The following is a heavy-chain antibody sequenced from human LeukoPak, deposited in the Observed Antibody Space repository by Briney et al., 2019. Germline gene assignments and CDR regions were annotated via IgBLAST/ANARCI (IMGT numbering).Heavy chain of an antibody. J-gene: IGHJ3*02. CDR3: ARRHGAFDI. Sequence: PGESLTLSCAASGLSFSSYAMHWLRQAPGKGLDWVAVISYDGSNKYYADSVKGRFTISRDTAKNTRYRQISSLRAEDTAVYYCARRHGAFDIWGQGTMVPVSS. CDR1: GLSFSSYA. CDR2: ISYDGSNK. V-gene: IGHV3-30-3*01.